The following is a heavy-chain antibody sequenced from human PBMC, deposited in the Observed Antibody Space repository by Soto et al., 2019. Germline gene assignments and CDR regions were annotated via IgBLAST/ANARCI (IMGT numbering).Heavy chain of an antibody. CDR1: GYSFTRYG. D-gene: IGHD3-16*01. Sequence: ASVKVSCKASGYSFTRYGIAWARQAPGQGLEWMGWINTYNGNTNYAQNLQGRVTLTTDTSTSAAYMELTSLRSNDTAIYYCAMVDVYVTPSPQDVWGQGTTVTVSS. CDR3: AMVDVYVTPSPQDV. V-gene: IGHV1-18*01. J-gene: IGHJ6*02. CDR2: INTYNGNT.